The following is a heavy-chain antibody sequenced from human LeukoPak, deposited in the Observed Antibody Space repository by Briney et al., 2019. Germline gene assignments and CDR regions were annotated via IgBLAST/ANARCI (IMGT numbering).Heavy chain of an antibody. D-gene: IGHD2-2*01. V-gene: IGHV4-31*03. CDR1: GGSINSGGYY. Sequence: SETLSLTCTVSGGSINSGGYYWSWIRQHPGKGLEWIGYIYYSGSTYYNPSLKSRVTISVDTSKNQFSLKLSSVTAADTAVYYCARGRGVPAAMLFDYWGQGTLVTVSS. CDR3: ARGRGVPAAMLFDY. J-gene: IGHJ4*02. CDR2: IYYSGST.